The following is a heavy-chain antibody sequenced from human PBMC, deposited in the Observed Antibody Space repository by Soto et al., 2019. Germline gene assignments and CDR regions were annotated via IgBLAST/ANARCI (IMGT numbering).Heavy chain of an antibody. J-gene: IGHJ5*02. CDR2: IRSKGHNYAT. CDR1: GFAFSGSA. Sequence: EVQLVESGGGLVQPGGSLKLSCAASGFAFSGSAMYWVRQASGKGPEWVGRIRSKGHNYATEYAASVKGRFTISRDDSKNTAYLQMNSLQTEDTAVYYCTRDLFSSDYSGILWFDPWGQGTLVTVSS. CDR3: TRDLFSSDYSGILWFDP. D-gene: IGHD3-10*01. V-gene: IGHV3-73*02.